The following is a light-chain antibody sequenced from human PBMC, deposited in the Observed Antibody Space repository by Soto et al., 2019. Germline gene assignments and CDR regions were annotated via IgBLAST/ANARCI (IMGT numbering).Light chain of an antibody. Sequence: EFVLTQSPGTLSLSPLEIAALSCMASQTVRNNYLAWYQQKPGQAPRLLIYGASSRATGIPARFSGSGSGTEFTLTISSLEPEDFAVYYCQQRSNWPPGITFGGGTKVDIK. CDR3: QQRSNWPPGIT. V-gene: IGKV3D-20*02. J-gene: IGKJ4*01. CDR1: QTVRNNY. CDR2: GAS.